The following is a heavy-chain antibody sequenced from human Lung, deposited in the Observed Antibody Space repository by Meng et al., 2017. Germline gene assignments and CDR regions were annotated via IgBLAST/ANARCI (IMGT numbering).Heavy chain of an antibody. D-gene: IGHD1-7*01. J-gene: IGHJ4*02. CDR3: ARETLRELGLFHY. V-gene: IGHV4-4*03. CDR2: ISHSGST. Sequence: QPQPQESGPRVFQPPGTLSLACAVSGDSITRTQWWSWLRQTPGKGLEWIGEISHSGSTVYRPSLQGRVSISLDKSNNEFSLKLTSVTATDTAVYYCARETLRELGLFHYWGQGILVTVSS. CDR1: GDSITRTQW.